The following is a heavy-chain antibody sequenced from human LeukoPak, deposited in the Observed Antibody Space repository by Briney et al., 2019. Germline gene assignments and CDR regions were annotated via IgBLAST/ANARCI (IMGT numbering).Heavy chain of an antibody. J-gene: IGHJ3*02. D-gene: IGHD3-22*01. V-gene: IGHV3-23*01. CDR3: ARDSQDSSGYGNAFDI. CDR2: ISGSGGST. CDR1: GFTFSNYA. Sequence: GGSLRLSCAASGFTFSNYAMSWVRQAPGKGLEWVSTISGSGGSTYYADSVKGRFTISRDNSKNTLYLQMNSLRAEDTAVYYCARDSQDSSGYGNAFDIWGQGTMVTVSS.